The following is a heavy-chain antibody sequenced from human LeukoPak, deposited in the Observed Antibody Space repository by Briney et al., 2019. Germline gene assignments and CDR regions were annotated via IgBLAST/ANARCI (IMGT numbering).Heavy chain of an antibody. CDR1: GYSISSGYY. Sequence: SETLSLTCTVSGYSISSGYYWGWIRQPAGKGLEWIGRIYTSGSTNYNPSLKSRVTMSVDTSKNQFSLKLSSVTAADTAVYYCARHYDFWSGPTPGYWGQGTLVTVSS. V-gene: IGHV4-4*07. CDR3: ARHYDFWSGPTPGY. CDR2: IYTSGST. J-gene: IGHJ4*02. D-gene: IGHD3-3*01.